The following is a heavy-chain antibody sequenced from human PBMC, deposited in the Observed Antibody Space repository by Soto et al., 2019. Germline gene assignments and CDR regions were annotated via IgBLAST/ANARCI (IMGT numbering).Heavy chain of an antibody. CDR2: INPNSGGT. CDR1: GYTFTGYY. V-gene: IGHV1-2*04. D-gene: IGHD2-2*01. CDR3: ATGPQPLGYCSSTSCTRMDY. Sequence: SSVKVSCKASGYTFTGYYMHWVRQAPGQGLEWMGWINPNSGGTNYAQKFQGWVTMTRDTSISTAYMELSRLRSDDTAVYYCATGPQPLGYCSSTSCTRMDYWGQGTLVTVSS. J-gene: IGHJ4*02.